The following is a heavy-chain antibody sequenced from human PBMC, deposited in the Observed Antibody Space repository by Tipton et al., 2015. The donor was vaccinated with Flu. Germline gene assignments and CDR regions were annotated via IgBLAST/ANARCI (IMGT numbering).Heavy chain of an antibody. CDR2: IKEDGSEI. D-gene: IGHD6-13*01. V-gene: IGHV3-7*01. CDR1: GFTFSNYW. CDR3: VRAVGAPAAL. Sequence: GSLRLSCAASGFTFSNYWMTWVRQAPGKGLEWVANIKEDGSEIYYVGPVKGRFTISRDNAKNSVYLQMNSLRAEDTAVYYCVRAVGAPAALWGQGTMVTVSS. J-gene: IGHJ3*01.